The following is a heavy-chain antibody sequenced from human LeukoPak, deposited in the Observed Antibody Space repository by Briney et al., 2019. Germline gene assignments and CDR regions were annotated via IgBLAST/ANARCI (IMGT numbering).Heavy chain of an antibody. V-gene: IGHV3-66*01. CDR1: GFTASSNY. Sequence: GGSLRLSCAASGFTASSNYMSWVRQAPGKGLEWVSVIYSGGSTYYADSVKGRFSISRDNPKNTLYLQMISLRAEDTAIYYCTREGIPSGGYFDYWGQGTLVTVSS. CDR2: IYSGGST. D-gene: IGHD2-21*01. CDR3: TREGIPSGGYFDY. J-gene: IGHJ4*02.